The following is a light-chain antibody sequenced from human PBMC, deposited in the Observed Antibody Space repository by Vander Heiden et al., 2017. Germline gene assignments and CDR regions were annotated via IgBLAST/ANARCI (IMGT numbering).Light chain of an antibody. CDR1: KLGNKY. CDR2: QDK. Sequence: SYELTQPPSVSVSPGQTASIPCSGDKLGNKYVCWYQQKPGRSPGRGIYQDKKRPSGIPERFSGSNSGKTANLTISGTQAVDEADEYCQAWDSGTVLFGGGTTLTVL. V-gene: IGLV3-1*01. J-gene: IGLJ2*01. CDR3: QAWDSGTVL.